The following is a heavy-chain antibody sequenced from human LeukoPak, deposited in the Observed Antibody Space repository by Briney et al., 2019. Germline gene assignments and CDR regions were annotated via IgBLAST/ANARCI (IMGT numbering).Heavy chain of an antibody. V-gene: IGHV1-8*01. CDR2: MNPNSGNT. D-gene: IGHD1-26*01. CDR3: ARGGEWELSRYYYYYGMDV. Sequence: EASVKVSCKASGYTFTSYDINWVRQATGQGLEWMGWMNPNSGNTGYAQKFQGRVTMTRNTSISTAYMEPSSLRSEDTAVYYCARGGEWELSRYYYYYGMDVWGQGTTVTVSS. J-gene: IGHJ6*02. CDR1: GYTFTSYD.